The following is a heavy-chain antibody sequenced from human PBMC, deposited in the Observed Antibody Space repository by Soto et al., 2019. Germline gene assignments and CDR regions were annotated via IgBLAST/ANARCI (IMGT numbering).Heavy chain of an antibody. D-gene: IGHD6-13*01. CDR2: ISYDGSNK. J-gene: IGHJ6*02. Sequence: GGSLRLSCAASGFTFSSYAMHWVRQAPGKGLEWVAVISYDGSNKYYADSVKGRFTISRDNSKNTLYLQMNSLRAEDTAVYYCARGDKQQLVLYYYYGMDVWGQGTTVTVSS. CDR3: ARGDKQQLVLYYYYGMDV. CDR1: GFTFSSYA. V-gene: IGHV3-30-3*01.